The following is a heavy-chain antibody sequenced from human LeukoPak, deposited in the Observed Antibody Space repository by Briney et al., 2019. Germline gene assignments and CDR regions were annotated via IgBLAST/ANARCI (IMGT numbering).Heavy chain of an antibody. J-gene: IGHJ5*02. CDR3: ARELGVEEAAAGNNWFDP. CDR1: GGSISSYY. CDR2: IYYSGST. D-gene: IGHD6-13*01. Sequence: PSETLSLTCTVSGGSISSYYWSWIRQPPGKGLEWIGYIYYSGSTNYNPSLKSRVTISVDTSKNQFSLKLSSVTAADTAVYYCARELGVEEAAAGNNWFDPWGQGTLVTVSS. V-gene: IGHV4-59*12.